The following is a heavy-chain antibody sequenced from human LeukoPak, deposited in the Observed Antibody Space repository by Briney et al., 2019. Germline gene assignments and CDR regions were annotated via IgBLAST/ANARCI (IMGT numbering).Heavy chain of an antibody. CDR1: VGSISSYY. Sequence: SETLSLTCTVSVGSISSYYWGWIRQPAGKGLEWIGRIYTSGSTNYNPSLKSRVTMSVDTSKNQFSLKLSSVTAADTAVYYCARSPYEYGDYVGYYYYMDVWGKGTTVTISS. J-gene: IGHJ6*03. D-gene: IGHD4-17*01. V-gene: IGHV4-4*07. CDR2: IYTSGST. CDR3: ARSPYEYGDYVGYYYYMDV.